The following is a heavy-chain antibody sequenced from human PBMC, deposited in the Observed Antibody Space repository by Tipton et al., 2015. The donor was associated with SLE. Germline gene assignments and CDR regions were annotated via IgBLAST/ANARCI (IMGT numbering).Heavy chain of an antibody. CDR1: GDSVSSNPVA. Sequence: GLVKPSQTLSLTCAISGDSVSSNPVAWNWIRQSPSRGLEWLGRTYYRSKWYNDYAASVKSRITGNPDTSKNQFSLQLNSVTPEDTAVYYCSRGRNSGFDLWGQGTLVTVSS. CDR2: TYYRSKWYN. J-gene: IGHJ4*02. D-gene: IGHD1-26*01. V-gene: IGHV6-1*01. CDR3: SRGRNSGFDL.